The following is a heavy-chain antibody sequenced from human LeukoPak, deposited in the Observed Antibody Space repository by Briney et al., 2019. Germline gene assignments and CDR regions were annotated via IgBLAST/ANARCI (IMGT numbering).Heavy chain of an antibody. Sequence: GGSLRLSCAASGFTFSSYAMSWVRQAPGKGLEWVSGISGSGGYTYYADSVKGRFTISRDNSKNTLYLQMNRLRDEDTAVYYCASGVVDNDAFDIWGQGTMVTVSS. CDR1: GFTFSSYA. CDR3: ASGVVDNDAFDI. CDR2: ISGSGGYT. D-gene: IGHD5-12*01. V-gene: IGHV3-23*01. J-gene: IGHJ3*02.